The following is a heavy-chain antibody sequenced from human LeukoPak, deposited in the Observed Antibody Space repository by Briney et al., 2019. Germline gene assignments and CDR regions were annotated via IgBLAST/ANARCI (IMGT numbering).Heavy chain of an antibody. CDR3: AKKLPGASFYFDF. J-gene: IGHJ4*01. D-gene: IGHD7-27*01. V-gene: IGHV3-23*01. CDR2: IGSGGYT. CDR1: GFPLGDYD. Sequence: PGGSLRLSCVASGFPLGDYDITWVRQTPGKGLGYVSSIGSGGYTFYAGSVRGRFSISRDISQNTVFLQMNSLRAEDTAIYFCAKKLPGASFYFDFWGQGTRVSVSS.